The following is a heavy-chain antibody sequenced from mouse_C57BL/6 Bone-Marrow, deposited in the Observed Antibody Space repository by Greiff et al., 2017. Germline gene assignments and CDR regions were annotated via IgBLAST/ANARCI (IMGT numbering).Heavy chain of an antibody. Sequence: VHLVESGAELARPGASVKLSCKASGYTFTSYGISWVKQRTGQGLEWIGEIYPRSGNTYYNEKFKGKATLTADTSSSTAYMELRSLTSEDSAVYFCARALITTVVAGDYWGQGTTLTVSS. D-gene: IGHD1-1*01. V-gene: IGHV1-81*01. CDR2: IYPRSGNT. CDR3: ARALITTVVAGDY. J-gene: IGHJ2*01. CDR1: GYTFTSYG.